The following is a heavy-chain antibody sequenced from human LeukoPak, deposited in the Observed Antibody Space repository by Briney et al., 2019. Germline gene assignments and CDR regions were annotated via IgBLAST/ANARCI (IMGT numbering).Heavy chain of an antibody. J-gene: IGHJ4*02. CDR2: INPNSGGT. D-gene: IGHD3-3*01. CDR1: GYTFTGYY. V-gene: IGHV1-2*02. Sequence: GASVKVPCKASGYTFTGYYMHWVRQAPGQGLEWVGWINPNSGGTNYAQKFQGRVIMTRDTSITTAYMELSRLRSDDTAVYYCARDRSGADYWGQGTLVTVSS. CDR3: ARDRSGADY.